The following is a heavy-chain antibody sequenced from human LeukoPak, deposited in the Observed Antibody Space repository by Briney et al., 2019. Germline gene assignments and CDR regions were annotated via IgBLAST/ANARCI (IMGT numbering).Heavy chain of an antibody. CDR1: GFTFSSYA. CDR3: AKGGGYSGDYVSAY. CDR2: LSGSGGGT. V-gene: IGHV3-23*01. Sequence: PGGSLRLSCAASGFTFSSYAMSWVRQAPGKGLEWVSALSGSGGGTHYADAVKGRFTISRDNSKNTLYLQMKSLRAADTAVYYCAKGGGYSGDYVSAYWGQGTLVTVSS. D-gene: IGHD4-17*01. J-gene: IGHJ4*02.